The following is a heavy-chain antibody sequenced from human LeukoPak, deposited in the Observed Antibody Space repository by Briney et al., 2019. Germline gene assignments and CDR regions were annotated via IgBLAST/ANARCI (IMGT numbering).Heavy chain of an antibody. CDR3: ASTIYSYGS. D-gene: IGHD5-18*01. CDR1: GGSFSGYY. V-gene: IGHV4-34*01. CDR2: INHSGST. Sequence: SETLSLTCAVYGGSFSGYYWSWIRQPPGKGLEWIGEINHSGSTNYNPSLKSRVTIPVDTSKNQFSLKLSSVTAADTAVYYCASTIYSYGSWGQGTLVTVSS. J-gene: IGHJ4*02.